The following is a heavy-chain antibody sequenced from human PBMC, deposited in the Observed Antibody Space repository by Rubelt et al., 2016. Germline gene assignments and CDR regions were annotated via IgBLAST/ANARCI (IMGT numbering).Heavy chain of an antibody. V-gene: IGHV1-46*01. CDR1: GYTFTSYY. J-gene: IGHJ6*02. CDR3: ARGDSSSWYSDYYYGMDV. D-gene: IGHD6-13*01. CDR2: INPSGGST. Sequence: QVQLVQSGAEVKKPGASVKVSCKASGYTFTSYYMHWVRQAPGQGLEWMGIINPSGGSTSYAQKFQGRVTMTRDTSTSTVYMELSSLRSEYTAVYYCARGDSSSWYSDYYYGMDVWGQGTTVTVSS.